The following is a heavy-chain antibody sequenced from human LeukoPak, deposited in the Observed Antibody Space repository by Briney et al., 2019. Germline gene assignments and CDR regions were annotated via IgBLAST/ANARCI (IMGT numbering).Heavy chain of an antibody. Sequence: SETLSLTCTVSGGSISSSSYYWGWIRQPPGKGLEWIGSIYYSGSTYYNPSLKSRVTISVDTSKNQFSLKLSSVTAADTAMYYCARDRGGSWTHAFDIWGQGTMVTVSS. J-gene: IGHJ3*02. CDR2: IYYSGST. CDR1: GGSISSSSYY. V-gene: IGHV4-39*07. CDR3: ARDRGGSWTHAFDI. D-gene: IGHD2-15*01.